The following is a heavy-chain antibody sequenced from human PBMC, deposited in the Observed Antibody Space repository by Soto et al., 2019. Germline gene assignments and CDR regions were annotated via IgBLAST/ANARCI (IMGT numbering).Heavy chain of an antibody. CDR1: GGSISSYY. Sequence: QVQLQESGPGLVKPSETLSLTCTVSGGSISSYYWGWIRQPPGKGLEWIGYIYYRGRTNHNPPLKSRATISVGTSKNQFSLKLSSVTAADTAVYYCARHHDSWGQGTLVTVSS. CDR2: IYYRGRT. CDR3: ARHHDS. V-gene: IGHV4-59*08. J-gene: IGHJ4*02.